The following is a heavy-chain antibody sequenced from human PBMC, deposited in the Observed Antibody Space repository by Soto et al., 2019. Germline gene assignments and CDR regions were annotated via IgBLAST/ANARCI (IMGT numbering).Heavy chain of an antibody. Sequence: SETLSLTCAVYGGSFSGYYWSWIRQPPGKGLEWIGEINHSGSTNYNPSLKSRVTISVDTSKNQFSLKLSSVTAADTVLYYCARGRVPGWMVRGDRDYWGQGTLVTVSS. J-gene: IGHJ4*02. V-gene: IGHV4-34*01. CDR2: INHSGST. CDR1: GGSFSGYY. CDR3: ARGRVPGWMVRGDRDY. D-gene: IGHD3-10*01.